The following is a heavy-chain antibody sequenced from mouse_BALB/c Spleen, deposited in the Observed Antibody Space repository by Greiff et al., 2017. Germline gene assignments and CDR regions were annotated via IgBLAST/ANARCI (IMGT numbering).Heavy chain of an antibody. CDR1: GYSFTGYY. J-gene: IGHJ1*01. CDR2: ISCYNGAT. D-gene: IGHD2-14*01. Sequence: LVKPGASVKISCKASGYSFTGYYMHWVKQSHGKSLEWIGYISCYNGATSYNQKFKGKATFTVDTSSSTAYMQFNSLTSEDSAVYYCARESVQVRRYFDVWGAGTTVTVSS. CDR3: ARESVQVRRYFDV. V-gene: IGHV1S34*01.